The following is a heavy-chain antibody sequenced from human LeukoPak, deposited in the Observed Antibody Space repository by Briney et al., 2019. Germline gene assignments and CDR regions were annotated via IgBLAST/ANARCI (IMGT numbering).Heavy chain of an antibody. Sequence: ASVKVSCKASGYTFTGYYMNWVRQAPGRGLEWMGRINPNSGGTKYAQKFQGRVTMTRDTSINTAYMELSRLRSDDTAVYYCAREDSNPKYYYYYGMDVWGQGTTVTVSS. CDR1: GYTFTGYY. CDR3: AREDSNPKYYYYYGMDV. V-gene: IGHV1-2*06. CDR2: INPNSGGT. D-gene: IGHD4-11*01. J-gene: IGHJ6*02.